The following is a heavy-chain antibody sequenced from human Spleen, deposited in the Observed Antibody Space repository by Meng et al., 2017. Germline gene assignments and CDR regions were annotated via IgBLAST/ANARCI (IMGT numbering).Heavy chain of an antibody. CDR2: ISGSGAGT. Sequence: VQLVESGGGLVQPGGSLRLSCAASGFTFSSYTMNWVRQAPGKGLEWVSAISGSGAGTYYADSVKGRFTISRDNSKNTLYLQMNSLRAEDTAVYYCVARPYCSAGRCYSGYWGQGTLVTVSS. D-gene: IGHD2-15*01. V-gene: IGHV3-23*04. J-gene: IGHJ4*02. CDR1: GFTFSSYT. CDR3: VARPYCSAGRCYSGY.